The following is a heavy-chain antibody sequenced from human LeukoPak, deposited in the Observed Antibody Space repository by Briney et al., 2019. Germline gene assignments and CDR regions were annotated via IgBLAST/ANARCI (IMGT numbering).Heavy chain of an antibody. V-gene: IGHV3-74*01. CDR3: ARYGRYRAFDI. J-gene: IGHJ3*02. Sequence: TGGSLRLSCAVSGFTFSSDWMHWVRQAPGKGLVWVLGINSDVSTTNYADSVKGRFTISRDNAKNTIYLQMNSLRAEDTAVYYCARYGRYRAFDIWGPGTVVTVSS. CDR2: INSDVSTT. CDR1: GFTFSSDW. D-gene: IGHD1-26*01.